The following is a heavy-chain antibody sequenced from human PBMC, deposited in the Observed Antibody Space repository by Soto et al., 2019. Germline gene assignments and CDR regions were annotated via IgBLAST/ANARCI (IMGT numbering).Heavy chain of an antibody. Sequence: SETLSLTCAVYGGSFSGYYWSWIRQPPGKGLEWIGEINHSGSTNYNPSLKSRVTISVDTSKNQFSLKLSSVTAADTAVYYCASPGIAAAGTPSASFDYWGQGTLVTVSS. J-gene: IGHJ4*02. CDR3: ASPGIAAAGTPSASFDY. D-gene: IGHD6-13*01. CDR1: GGSFSGYY. CDR2: INHSGST. V-gene: IGHV4-34*01.